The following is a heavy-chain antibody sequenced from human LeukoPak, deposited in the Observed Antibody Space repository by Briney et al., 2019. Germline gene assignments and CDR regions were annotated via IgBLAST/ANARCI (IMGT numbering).Heavy chain of an antibody. CDR3: ALAPNSNWFDF. J-gene: IGHJ5*01. D-gene: IGHD2-8*01. V-gene: IGHV4-59*03. Sequence: SETLSLTCTVSGDSTNNFYWNWIRQSPGKGLEWIGNIHYSGSSAYNPSLKSRGTISIDTSRRQFFLKLNSVTAADTAVYFCALAPNSNWFDFWGPGTLVTVSS. CDR2: IHYSGSS. CDR1: GDSTNNFY.